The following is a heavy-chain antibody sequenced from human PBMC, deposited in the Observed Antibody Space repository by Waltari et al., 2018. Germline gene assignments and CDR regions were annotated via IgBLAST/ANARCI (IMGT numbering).Heavy chain of an antibody. CDR1: GFTIDDEA. CDR3: ASVIALAGARPAY. CDR2: ISWNSVRT. Sequence: EVQLVESGGDFVQPGRSLRLYCVASGFTIDDEAMHWVRQVSGKGLEWVSGISWNSVRTDYADSVKGRFTISRDNAKNSLFLEMNSLRVEDTAFYYCASVIALAGARPAYWGQGTLVTVSS. J-gene: IGHJ4*02. D-gene: IGHD6-19*01. V-gene: IGHV3-9*01.